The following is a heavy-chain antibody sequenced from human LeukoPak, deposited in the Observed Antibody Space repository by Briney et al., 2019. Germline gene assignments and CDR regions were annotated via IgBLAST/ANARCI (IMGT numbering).Heavy chain of an antibody. Sequence: SETLSLTCTVSGGSISSSSYYWGWIRQPPGKGLEWIGSIYYSGSTYYNPSLESRVSISVDTSKNQFSLKLSSVTAADTAVYYCATRGYYDSSGYRYYYYYYMDVWGKGTTVTVSS. V-gene: IGHV4-39*01. CDR3: ATRGYYDSSGYRYYYYYYMDV. CDR1: GGSISSSSYY. J-gene: IGHJ6*03. D-gene: IGHD3-22*01. CDR2: IYYSGST.